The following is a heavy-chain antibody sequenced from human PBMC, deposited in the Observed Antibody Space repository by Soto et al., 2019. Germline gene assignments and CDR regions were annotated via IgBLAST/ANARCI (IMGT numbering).Heavy chain of an antibody. Sequence: SETLSLTCTVSGGSISSSSYYWGWIRQPPGKGLEWIGSIYYSGSTYYNPSLKSRVTISVDTSKNQFSLKLSSVTAADTAVYYCARLKSVGATRPDYWGQGTLVT. CDR2: IYYSGST. D-gene: IGHD1-26*01. CDR3: ARLKSVGATRPDY. V-gene: IGHV4-39*01. CDR1: GGSISSSSYY. J-gene: IGHJ4*02.